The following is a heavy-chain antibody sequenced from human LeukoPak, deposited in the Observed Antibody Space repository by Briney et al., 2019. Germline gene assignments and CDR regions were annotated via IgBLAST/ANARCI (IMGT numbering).Heavy chain of an antibody. CDR3: ARAYCSSTSCYTFRRWFDP. D-gene: IGHD2-2*02. Sequence: PSETLSLTCTVSGGSISSYYWSWIRQPPGKGLEWIGYIYYSGSTNYNPSLKSRVTISVDTSKNQFSLKLSSVTAADTAVYYCARAYCSSTSCYTFRRWFDPWGQGTLVTVSS. CDR2: IYYSGST. V-gene: IGHV4-59*08. J-gene: IGHJ5*02. CDR1: GGSISSYY.